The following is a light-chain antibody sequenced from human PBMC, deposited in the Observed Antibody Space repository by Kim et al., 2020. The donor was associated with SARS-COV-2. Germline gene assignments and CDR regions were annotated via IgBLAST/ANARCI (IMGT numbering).Light chain of an antibody. Sequence: SYELTQPPSVSVSPVQTASITCSGDKLGNKYVCWYQQKAGQSPDLVIYKDTKRPSGLPERFSGSNSGNTATLTICGTQAMDEADYYCQAWDSSNVIFGGGTQLLVL. V-gene: IGLV3-1*01. J-gene: IGLJ2*01. CDR2: KDT. CDR1: KLGNKY. CDR3: QAWDSSNVI.